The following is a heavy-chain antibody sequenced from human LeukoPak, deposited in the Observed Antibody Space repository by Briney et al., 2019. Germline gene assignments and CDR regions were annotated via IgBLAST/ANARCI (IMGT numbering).Heavy chain of an antibody. J-gene: IGHJ6*02. CDR2: ISYDGSNK. Sequence: TRGSLRHSCAASGFTFSSYGMHWVRQAPGKGLEWVAVISYDGSNKFYADSVKGRFTISRDNSKNTLYLQMNSLRAEDTAVYYCAKDRTAVAGTSFYYGMDVWGQGTTVTVSS. CDR1: GFTFSSYG. V-gene: IGHV3-30*18. CDR3: AKDRTAVAGTSFYYGMDV. D-gene: IGHD6-19*01.